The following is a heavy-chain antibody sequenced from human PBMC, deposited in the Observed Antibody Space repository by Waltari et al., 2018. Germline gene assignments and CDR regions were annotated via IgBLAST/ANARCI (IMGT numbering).Heavy chain of an antibody. CDR3: SRRLDA. Sequence: EVQLVESGGGLVQPGGSLRLSCAASGFTFGNEWMDWVSQAPGKGLEWVANIKPDGSEKYSVDSVKCRFTISRDNAKNSVYLQMNSLRVEDTAVYYCSRRLDAWGQGTTVTVSS. CDR1: GFTFGNEW. V-gene: IGHV3-7*03. J-gene: IGHJ6*02. CDR2: IKPDGSEK.